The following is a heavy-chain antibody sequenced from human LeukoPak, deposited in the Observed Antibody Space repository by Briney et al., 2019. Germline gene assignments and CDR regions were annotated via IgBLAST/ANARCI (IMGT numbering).Heavy chain of an antibody. J-gene: IGHJ4*02. V-gene: IGHV3-20*04. CDR1: GSTFDDYG. CDR3: ARGPAPSYSSGWYPFDY. CDR2: INWNGGST. D-gene: IGHD6-19*01. Sequence: RAGGSPRLSCAASGSTFDDYGMSWVRQAPGKGLEWVSGINWNGGSTGYADSVKGRFTISRDNAKNSLYLQMNSLRAEDTALYYCARGPAPSYSSGWYPFDYWGQGTLVTVSS.